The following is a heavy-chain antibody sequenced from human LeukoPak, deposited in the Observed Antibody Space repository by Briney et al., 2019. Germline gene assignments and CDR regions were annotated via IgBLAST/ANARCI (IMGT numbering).Heavy chain of an antibody. CDR3: AKGGHSSSWYSNY. CDR2: ISSSSNYI. J-gene: IGHJ4*02. Sequence: GGSLRLSCAASGFTFSSYSMNWVRQAPGKGLEWVSSISSSSNYIYYADSVKGRFTISRDNAKNSLYLQMNSLRAEDTAVYYCAKGGHSSSWYSNYWGQGTLVTVSS. CDR1: GFTFSSYS. D-gene: IGHD6-13*01. V-gene: IGHV3-21*04.